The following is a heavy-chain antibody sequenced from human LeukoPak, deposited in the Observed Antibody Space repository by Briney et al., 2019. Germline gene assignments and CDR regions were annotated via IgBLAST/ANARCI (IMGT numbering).Heavy chain of an antibody. Sequence: GGSLRLSCAASGFTFSSCAMHWVRRAPGKGLEWVAVISYDRSNKYYADSVKGRFTISRDNSKNTLYLQMNSLRAEDTAVYYCARASTVTGLFDYWGQGTLVTVSS. D-gene: IGHD4-17*01. CDR1: GFTFSSCA. CDR3: ARASTVTGLFDY. CDR2: ISYDRSNK. V-gene: IGHV3-30-3*01. J-gene: IGHJ4*02.